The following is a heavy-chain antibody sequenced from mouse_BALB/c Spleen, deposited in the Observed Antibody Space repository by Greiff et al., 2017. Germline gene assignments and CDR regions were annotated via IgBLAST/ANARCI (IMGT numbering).Heavy chain of an antibody. CDR3: ARRGGKDAMDY. J-gene: IGHJ4*01. V-gene: IGHV1-87*01. Sequence: VQLQQSGAELARPGASVKLSCKASGYTFTSYWMQWVKQRPGQGLEWIGAIYPGDGDTRYTQKFKGKATLTADKSSSTAYMQLSSLASEDSAVYYCARRGGKDAMDYWGQGTSVTVSS. CDR2: IYPGDGDT. D-gene: IGHD2-1*01. CDR1: GYTFTSYW.